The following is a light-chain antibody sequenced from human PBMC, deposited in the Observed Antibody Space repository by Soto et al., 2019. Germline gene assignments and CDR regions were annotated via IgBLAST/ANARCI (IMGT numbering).Light chain of an antibody. CDR3: CSYTVSGTYV. J-gene: IGLJ1*01. CDR1: SSDVGGYYY. CDR2: QVT. V-gene: IGLV2-14*01. Sequence: QSVLTQPASVSGSPGQSITISCTGTSSDVGGYYYVSWYQHHPGKAPKLIIYQVTSRPSGVSNRFSASKSGNTASLTISALQAEDEADYYCCSYTVSGTYVFGTGTKVTVL.